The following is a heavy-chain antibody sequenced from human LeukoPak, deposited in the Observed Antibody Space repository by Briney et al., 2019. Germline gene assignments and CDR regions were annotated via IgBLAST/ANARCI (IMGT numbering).Heavy chain of an antibody. CDR2: ILYTGRN. Sequence: SETLSLTCSVSGGSISSSYWGWIRQAPGKGPEWIGYILYTGRNDASPSLKSRVTISVDTSKNQFSLRVNSVTAADTAVYYCARAIYSRAWYASDIWGQGTVVTVSA. J-gene: IGHJ3*02. V-gene: IGHV4-59*01. D-gene: IGHD6-19*01. CDR1: GGSISSSY. CDR3: ARAIYSRAWYASDI.